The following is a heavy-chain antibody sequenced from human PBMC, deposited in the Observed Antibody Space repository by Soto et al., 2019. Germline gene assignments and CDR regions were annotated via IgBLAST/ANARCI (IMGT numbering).Heavy chain of an antibody. CDR2: IYDAGTT. V-gene: IGHV4-39*01. CDR3: ARRGSGHTLDY. Sequence: QVQLQESGPGLVKPSETLSLTCAVSGASVSRVGFHWGWIRQPPGQGLEWIGSIYDAGTTFYNPSLTSRVTISADTSKNHFSLRLTSVTAADTAVYYCARRGSGHTLDYWGQGTLVTVSS. D-gene: IGHD3-10*01. CDR1: GASVSRVGFH. J-gene: IGHJ4*02.